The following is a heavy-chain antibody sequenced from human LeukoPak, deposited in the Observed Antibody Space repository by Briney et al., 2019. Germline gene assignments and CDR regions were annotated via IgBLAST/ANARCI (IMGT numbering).Heavy chain of an antibody. Sequence: GGSLRLSCAASGFTFSTYSMNWVRQAPGKGREWVSYISGSSETIYYADSVKGRFTISRDNAKNSLYLQMNSLRDEDTAVYYCARTPPTAGLATIGVGSDYWGQGTLATVSS. CDR3: ARTPPTAGLATIGVGSDY. CDR2: ISGSSETI. CDR1: GFTFSTYS. D-gene: IGHD5-24*01. J-gene: IGHJ4*02. V-gene: IGHV3-48*02.